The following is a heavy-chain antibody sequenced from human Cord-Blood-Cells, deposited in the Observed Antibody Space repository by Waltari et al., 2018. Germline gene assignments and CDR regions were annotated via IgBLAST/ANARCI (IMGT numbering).Heavy chain of an antibody. CDR3: AKTRTTSLFFDY. V-gene: IGHV3-30*18. CDR1: GSTFSSYG. J-gene: IGHJ4*02. CDR2: ISYDGSNK. Sequence: QVQLVESGGGVVQPGRSLRLSCAASGSTFSSYGMHWVRPAPGKGLEWVAVISYDGSNKYYADSVKGRFTISRDNSKNTLYLQMNSLRAEDTAVYYCAKTRTTSLFFDYWGQGTLVTVSS.